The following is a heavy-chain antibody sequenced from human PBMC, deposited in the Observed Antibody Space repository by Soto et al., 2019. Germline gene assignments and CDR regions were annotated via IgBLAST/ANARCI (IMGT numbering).Heavy chain of an antibody. D-gene: IGHD3-3*01. CDR1: PGSTSSYY. Sequence: SETLSLTCTLSPGSTSSYYWRWIPQPAGNGLEWIRRIYTSGSTNYNPSLESRVVMVVVTTKNWLSLALSSVTAADTAVYYCARRTYYAFWSRLGGWFVPWEQGTLVNISS. V-gene: IGHV4-4*07. CDR3: ARRTYYAFWSRLGGWFVP. CDR2: IYTSGST. J-gene: IGHJ5*01.